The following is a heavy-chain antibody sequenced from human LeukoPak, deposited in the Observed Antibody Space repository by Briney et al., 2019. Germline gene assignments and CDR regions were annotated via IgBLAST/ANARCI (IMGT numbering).Heavy chain of an antibody. D-gene: IGHD3-10*01. Sequence: GGSLRLSCAASGFTFSTYSMTWVRQAPGKGLEWVSAISGSGNRPYYADSVKGRFTISRDNAKNSLYLQMNSLRAEDTAVYYCARDESLVRGAAFDYWGQGTLVTVSS. CDR3: ARDESLVRGAAFDY. V-gene: IGHV3-23*01. J-gene: IGHJ4*02. CDR1: GFTFSTYS. CDR2: ISGSGNRP.